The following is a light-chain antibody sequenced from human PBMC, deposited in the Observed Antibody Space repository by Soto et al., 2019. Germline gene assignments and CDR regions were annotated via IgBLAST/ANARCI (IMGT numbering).Light chain of an antibody. CDR2: AAS. V-gene: IGKV1-39*01. J-gene: IGKJ4*01. Sequence: DIQMTQSPSSLSASVGDRVAITCRASQSISSYLNWYQQKPGKAPKLLIYAASSLQSRVPSRFSGSASRTVFTLTISSLQPEDVATYYYQQSYSTPLTLGGGTTVDTK. CDR1: QSISSY. CDR3: QQSYSTPLT.